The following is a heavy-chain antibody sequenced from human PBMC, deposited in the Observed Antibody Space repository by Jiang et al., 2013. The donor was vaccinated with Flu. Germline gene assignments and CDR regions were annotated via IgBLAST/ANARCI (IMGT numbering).Heavy chain of an antibody. D-gene: IGHD2-15*01. Sequence: VQLLESGGGVVQPGRSLRLSCAASGFTFSSYAMHWVRQAPGKGLEWVAVISYDGSNKYYADSVKGRFTISRDNSKNTLYLQMNSLRAEDTAVYYCARDSRAADFAYWGQGTLVTVSS. CDR1: GFTFSSYA. CDR3: ARDSRAADFAY. V-gene: IGHV3-30-3*01. CDR2: ISYDGSNK. J-gene: IGHJ4*02.